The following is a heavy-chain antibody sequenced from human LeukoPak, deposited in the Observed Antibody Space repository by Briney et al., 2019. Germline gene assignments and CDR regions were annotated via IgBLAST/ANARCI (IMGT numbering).Heavy chain of an antibody. CDR1: GYSFTSYW. V-gene: IGHV5-10-1*01. D-gene: IGHD3-10*01. CDR3: ARPSVDGSGSYPY. CDR2: IDPSDSYT. Sequence: PGGSLRLSCKSSGYSFTSYWISWVRQMPGKGLEWMGRIDPSDSYTNYSPSFQGHVTISADKSISTAYLQWSSLKASDTAVFYCARPSVDGSGSYPYWGQGTLVTVSS. J-gene: IGHJ4*02.